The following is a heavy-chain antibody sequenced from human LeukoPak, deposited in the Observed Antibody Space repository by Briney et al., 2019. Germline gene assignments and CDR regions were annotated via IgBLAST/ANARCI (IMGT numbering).Heavy chain of an antibody. CDR2: INHSGST. Sequence: SETLSLTSAVYGGSFSGYYWSWIRQPPGKGLEWIGEINHSGSTNYNPSLKSRVTISVDTSKNQFSLKLSSVTAADTAVYYCARGPRVRWFDPWGQGTLVTVSS. V-gene: IGHV4-34*01. CDR1: GGSFSGYY. J-gene: IGHJ5*02. CDR3: ARGPRVRWFDP.